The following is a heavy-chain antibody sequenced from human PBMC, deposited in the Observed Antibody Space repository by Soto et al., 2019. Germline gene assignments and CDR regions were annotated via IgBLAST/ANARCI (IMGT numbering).Heavy chain of an antibody. CDR2: ISSTDTSGSTI. CDR1: GFTFSSYE. CDR3: AKVTGYCSSNSCSRETYYYYGMDV. D-gene: IGHD2-2*01. Sequence: EVQLVESGGGLVQPGGSLRLSCEASGFTFSSYEMNWVRQAPGKGLEWVSHISSTDTSGSTIYYADSVKGRFTISRDNAKNSLYLQMNSLRAEDTAVYYCAKVTGYCSSNSCSRETYYYYGMDVWGQGTTVTVSS. V-gene: IGHV3-48*03. J-gene: IGHJ6*02.